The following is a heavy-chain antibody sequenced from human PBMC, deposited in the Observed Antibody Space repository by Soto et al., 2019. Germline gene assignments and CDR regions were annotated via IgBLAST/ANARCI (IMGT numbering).Heavy chain of an antibody. CDR2: IRSSGSPI. CDR1: GFTFSSYS. V-gene: IGHV3-48*01. J-gene: IGHJ4*02. Sequence: EVQLVESGGGLVQPGGSQRLSCAASGFTFSSYSMNWVRQAPGKGLEWVSYIRSSGSPIYYADSVKGRFTISRDNAKNSLYLQMSSLRAEDTAVYYCTRDPEALDYWGLGTLVTVSS. CDR3: TRDPEALDY.